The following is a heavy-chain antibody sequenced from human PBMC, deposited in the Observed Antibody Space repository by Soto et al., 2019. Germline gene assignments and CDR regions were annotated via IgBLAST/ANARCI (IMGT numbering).Heavy chain of an antibody. CDR2: ISGSGGST. Sequence: EVQLLESGGGLVQPGGSLRLSCADSGFTFSSYALSWVRQAPGKGLEWVSAISGSGGSTYYADSVKGRFTISRDNSKNTLYLQMNSLRAEDTAVYYCAKEAYDYDFCSGPNWFDPWGQGTLVTVSS. CDR1: GFTFSSYA. J-gene: IGHJ5*02. V-gene: IGHV3-23*01. D-gene: IGHD3-3*01. CDR3: AKEAYDYDFCSGPNWFDP.